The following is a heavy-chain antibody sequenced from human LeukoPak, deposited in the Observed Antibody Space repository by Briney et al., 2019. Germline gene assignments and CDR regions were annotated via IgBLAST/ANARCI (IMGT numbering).Heavy chain of an antibody. V-gene: IGHV4-39*02. J-gene: IGHJ4*02. CDR2: IYYSGST. CDR1: GGSFSTYY. D-gene: IGHD3-16*01. CDR3: ARDQIMITFGGVSRYFDY. Sequence: SETLSLTCAVYGGSFSTYYWGWIRQPPGKGLEWIGSIYYSGSTYYNPSLKSRVTISVDTSKNQFSLKLSSVTAADTAVYYCARDQIMITFGGVSRYFDYWGQGTLVTVSS.